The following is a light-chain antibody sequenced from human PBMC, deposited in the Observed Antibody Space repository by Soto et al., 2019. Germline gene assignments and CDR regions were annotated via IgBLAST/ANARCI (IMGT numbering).Light chain of an antibody. J-gene: IGLJ2*01. V-gene: IGLV1-47*01. CDR2: TNN. CDR1: SANIGVNY. Sequence: QSVLTQPPSASGTPGQRVTISCSGSSANIGVNYVYWYQQLPGTAPKLLIYTNNERPSGVPDRFSGSKSGTSASLAISGRRSEDDADYHCATWDDSLSGVVFGGGTKLTVL. CDR3: ATWDDSLSGVV.